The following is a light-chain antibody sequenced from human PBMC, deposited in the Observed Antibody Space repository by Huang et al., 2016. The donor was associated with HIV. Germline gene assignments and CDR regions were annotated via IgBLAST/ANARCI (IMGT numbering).Light chain of an antibody. J-gene: IGKJ3*01. Sequence: EIVMTQSPATLSVSPGERATLSCRASQSVTGNLAWYQHKLGQPPRLLIYGASTRAAGAAARFNASGSGTEFTLTINSLQSEDFAVYYCQQYNKWPRTFGPGTKVDVK. CDR1: QSVTGN. V-gene: IGKV3-15*01. CDR3: QQYNKWPRT. CDR2: GAS.